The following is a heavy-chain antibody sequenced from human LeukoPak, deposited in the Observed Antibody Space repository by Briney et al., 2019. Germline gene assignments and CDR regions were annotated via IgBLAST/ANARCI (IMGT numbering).Heavy chain of an antibody. D-gene: IGHD2/OR15-2a*01. CDR2: ISGSGGST. CDR3: ARGLSYGFSDFVY. Sequence: GGSLRLSCAASGFTFSSYAMSWVRQAPGKGLEWVSAISGSGGSTYYADSVKGRFAISRDNSKNSLYLQMNSLRAEDTAVYYCARGLSYGFSDFVYWGQGTLVTVSS. J-gene: IGHJ4*02. CDR1: GFTFSSYA. V-gene: IGHV3-23*01.